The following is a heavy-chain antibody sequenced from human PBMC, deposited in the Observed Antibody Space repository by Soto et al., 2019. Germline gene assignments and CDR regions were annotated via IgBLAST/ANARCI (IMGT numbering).Heavy chain of an antibody. V-gene: IGHV4-30-4*08. D-gene: IGHD3-3*01. CDR3: ARGRNHDFWSGYNWFDP. Sequence: PSETLCLTCTVAGGTSVGRDGCWSLIRQPPGKGLEWIGYIYYSGSTYYNPSLKSRVTISVDTSKNQFSLKLSSVTAADTAVYYCARGRNHDFWSGYNWFDPWGQGTLVTVS. J-gene: IGHJ5*02. CDR1: GGTSVGRDGC. CDR2: IYYSGST.